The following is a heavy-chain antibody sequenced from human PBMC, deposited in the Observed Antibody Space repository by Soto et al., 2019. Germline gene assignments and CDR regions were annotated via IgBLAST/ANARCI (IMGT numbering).Heavy chain of an antibody. CDR2: ISGSGGST. D-gene: IGHD6-13*01. J-gene: IGHJ4*02. V-gene: IGHV3-23*01. Sequence: GGSLRLSCAASGFTFSSYAMSWVRQAPGKGLEWVSAISGSGGSTYYADSVKGRFTISRDNSKNTLYLQMNSLRAEDTAVYYCAKLLYSSSSWYYFDYWGQGTLVTVSS. CDR1: GFTFSSYA. CDR3: AKLLYSSSSWYYFDY.